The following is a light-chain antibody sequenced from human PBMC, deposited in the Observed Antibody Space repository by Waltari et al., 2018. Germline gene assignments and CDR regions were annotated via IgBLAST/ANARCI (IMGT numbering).Light chain of an antibody. Sequence: EIVLTQSPGTLSLSPGERPTLYCRASQSVWRTLAWYQQKPGQAPGLLIYDASRRATGVPDRFSGSGSGTDFSLTISRLEPEDFAVYYCQKYGTLPATFGQGTTVEIK. CDR1: QSVWRT. J-gene: IGKJ1*01. CDR2: DAS. V-gene: IGKV3-20*01. CDR3: QKYGTLPAT.